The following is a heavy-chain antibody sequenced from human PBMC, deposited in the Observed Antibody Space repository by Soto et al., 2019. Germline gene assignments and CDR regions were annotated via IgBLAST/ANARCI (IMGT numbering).Heavy chain of an antibody. CDR2: INSDGSST. V-gene: IGHV3-74*01. CDR1: GSTFSNDW. J-gene: IGHJ6*02. CDR3: ARDRSYSLDV. Sequence: EVQLVESGGGLLQPGGHLRLSCAVSGSTFSNDWMHWVRQAPGKGLVWVSHINSDGSSTNYADFVKGRFTIARDNAKNTVYLQMNSLRAEDTAVYYCARDRSYSLDVWGQGTTVTVSS.